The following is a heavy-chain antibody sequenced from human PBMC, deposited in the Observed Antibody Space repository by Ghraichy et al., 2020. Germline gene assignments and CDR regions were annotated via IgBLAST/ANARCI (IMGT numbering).Heavy chain of an antibody. J-gene: IGHJ4*02. Sequence: SGPTLVKPTQTLTLTCTFSGFSLSTSGVGVGWIRQPPGKALEWLALIYWDDDKRYSPSLKSRLTITKDTSKNQVVLTMTNMDPVDTATYYCAHSVETIHYDILAWGFDYWGQGTLVTVSS. D-gene: IGHD3-9*01. CDR1: GFSLSTSGVG. V-gene: IGHV2-5*02. CDR3: AHSVETIHYDILAWGFDY. CDR2: IYWDDDK.